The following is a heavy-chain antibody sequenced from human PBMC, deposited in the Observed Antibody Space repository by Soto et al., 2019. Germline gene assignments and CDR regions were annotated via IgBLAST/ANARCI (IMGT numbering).Heavy chain of an antibody. Sequence: QMQLQASGPGLVKPSETLSLTCNVSGASVSHGYWSWIRQPPGKGLEWIGFMYFGGSFNYNPSLTSRPTISVETSKNRFSMKLTSVTASDTAVYYCARSYYDSTGFAVDPWGQGTLVTVSS. CDR3: ARSYYDSTGFAVDP. D-gene: IGHD3-22*01. J-gene: IGHJ5*02. CDR1: GASVSHGY. CDR2: MYFGGSF. V-gene: IGHV4-59*02.